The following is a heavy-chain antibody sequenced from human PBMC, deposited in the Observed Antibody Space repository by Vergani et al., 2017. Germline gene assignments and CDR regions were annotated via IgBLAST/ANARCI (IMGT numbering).Heavy chain of an antibody. D-gene: IGHD2-8*01. CDR3: AIVNTETNGHLYYCYYMDV. J-gene: IGHJ6*03. CDR2: IDHTGRP. CDR1: GGSFTSYH. Sequence: QVQLQQWGGGLLKPSETLSLTCVVNGGSFTSYHWTWIRPSPGEGLEWVGDIDHTGRPDYNPSLKSRLTMSVDKSRNQFSLTLNSVTATDTAIYFCAIVNTETNGHLYYCYYMDVWGQGTAVTV. V-gene: IGHV4-34*01.